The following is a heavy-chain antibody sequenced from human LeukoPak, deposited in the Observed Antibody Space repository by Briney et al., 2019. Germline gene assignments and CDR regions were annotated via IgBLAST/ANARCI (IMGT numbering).Heavy chain of an antibody. CDR2: IYSGGTT. CDR1: GFTVSSNY. CDR3: AGGQWVVQ. D-gene: IGHD6-19*01. Sequence: GGSLRLSCAASGFTVSSNYMTWVRQAPGKGLEWVSIIYSGGTTYYADSVKGRFTISRDNAKNSLYLQMNSLRAEDTAVYYCAGGQWVVQWGQGTLVTVSS. V-gene: IGHV3-53*01. J-gene: IGHJ4*02.